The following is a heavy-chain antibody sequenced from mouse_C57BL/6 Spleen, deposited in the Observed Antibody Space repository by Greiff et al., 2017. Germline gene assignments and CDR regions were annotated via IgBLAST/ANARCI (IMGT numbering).Heavy chain of an antibody. CDR2: INPNNGGT. D-gene: IGHD2-3*01. J-gene: IGHJ3*01. Sequence: EVKLVESGPELVKPGASVKISCKASGYTFTDYYMNWVQQSHGKSLEWIGDINPNNGGTSYNQKFKGKATLTVDKSSSTAYMELRILTSEDSAVYFCAVRWLLDTWFAYWGQGTLVTVSA. V-gene: IGHV1-26*01. CDR3: AVRWLLDTWFAY. CDR1: GYTFTDYY.